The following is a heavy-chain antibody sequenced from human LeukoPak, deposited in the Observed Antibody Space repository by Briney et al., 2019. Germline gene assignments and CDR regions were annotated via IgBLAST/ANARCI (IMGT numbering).Heavy chain of an antibody. D-gene: IGHD3-10*01. Sequence: PGGSLSLSCAASGFTFSSYGMHWVRQAPGEGVEWVSAISGSGGSTYYADSVKGRFTISRDNSKNTLYLQMNSLRAEDTAVYYCAKEGPGSTMVRGGNDDYWGQGTLVTVSS. J-gene: IGHJ4*02. CDR3: AKEGPGSTMVRGGNDDY. CDR1: GFTFSSYG. CDR2: ISGSGGST. V-gene: IGHV3-23*01.